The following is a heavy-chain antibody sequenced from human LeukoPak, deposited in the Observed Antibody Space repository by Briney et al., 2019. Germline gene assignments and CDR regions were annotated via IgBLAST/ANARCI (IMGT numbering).Heavy chain of an antibody. CDR1: GGSISSGGYY. CDR3: ASSDYDFWSGYPW. D-gene: IGHD3-3*01. Sequence: SETLSLTCTVSGGSISSGGYYWSWMRQPPGKGLEWIGYIYHSGSTYYNPSLKSRVTISVDRSKNQFSLKLSSVTAADTAVYYCASSDYDFWSGYPWWGQGTLVTVPS. V-gene: IGHV4-30-2*01. CDR2: IYHSGST. J-gene: IGHJ4*02.